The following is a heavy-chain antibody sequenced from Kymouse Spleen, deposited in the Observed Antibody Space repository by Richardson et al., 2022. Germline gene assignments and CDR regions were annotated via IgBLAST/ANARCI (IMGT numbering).Heavy chain of an antibody. Sequence: EVQLVESGGGLVQPGRSLRLSCAASGFTFDDYAMHWVRQAPGKGLEWVSGISWNSGSIGYADSVKGRFTISRDNAKNSLYLQMNSLRAEDTALYYCAKDRTGTTPFDYWGQGTLVTVSS. CDR1: GFTFDDYA. CDR3: AKDRTGTTPFDY. J-gene: IGHJ4*02. CDR2: ISWNSGSI. V-gene: IGHV3-9*01. D-gene: IGHD1-7*01.